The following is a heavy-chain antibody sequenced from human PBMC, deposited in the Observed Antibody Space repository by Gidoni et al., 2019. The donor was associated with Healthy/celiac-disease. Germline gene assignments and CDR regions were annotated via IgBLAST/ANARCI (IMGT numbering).Heavy chain of an antibody. J-gene: IGHJ4*02. CDR2: ISGGGGST. V-gene: IGHV3-23*01. CDR3: AKVLRVGYFDY. Sequence: EVQLLESGGGWVQPGGSLRLSCAASGFTVSSDAMSWVRQAPGKGLGWVSAISGGGGSTYYADSVKCRFTISRDNSKNTLYLQMNSLRAEDTAVYYCAKVLRVGYFDYWGQGALVTVSS. D-gene: IGHD2-15*01. CDR1: GFTVSSDA.